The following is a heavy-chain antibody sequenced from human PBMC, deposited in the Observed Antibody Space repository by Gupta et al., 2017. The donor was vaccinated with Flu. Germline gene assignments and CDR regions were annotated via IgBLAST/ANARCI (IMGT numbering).Heavy chain of an antibody. D-gene: IGHD5-12*01. CDR2: IIPIFGTA. Sequence: SWVRQAPGQGLEWMGGIIPIFGTANYAQKFQGRVTITADESTSTAYMELSSLRSEDTAVYYCARVSRGLFDYWGQGTLVTVSS. CDR3: ARVSRGLFDY. V-gene: IGHV1-69*01. J-gene: IGHJ4*02.